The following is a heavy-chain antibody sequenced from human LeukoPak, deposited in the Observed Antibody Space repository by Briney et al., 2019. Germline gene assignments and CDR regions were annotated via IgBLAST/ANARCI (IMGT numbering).Heavy chain of an antibody. CDR1: GFTFSSFA. CDR3: ANTYSSSWYPLFDS. J-gene: IGHJ4*02. V-gene: IGHV3-23*01. CDR2: IVGSGDST. D-gene: IGHD6-13*01. Sequence: QPGGSLRLSCAASGFTFSSFAMSWVRQAPGKGLGWVSTIVGSGDSTYYADSVKGRFTTSRDNSKNTLYLQMNSLRAEDTAVYYCANTYSSSWYPLFDSWGQGTLVTVSS.